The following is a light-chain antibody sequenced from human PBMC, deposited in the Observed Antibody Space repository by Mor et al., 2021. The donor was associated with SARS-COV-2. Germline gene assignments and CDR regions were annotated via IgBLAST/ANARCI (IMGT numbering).Light chain of an antibody. CDR3: QSYDSSLSGPNWV. CDR2: GNS. V-gene: IGLV1-40*01. J-gene: IGLJ3*02. Sequence: SCTGSSSNIGAGYDVHWYQQLPGTAPKLLIYGNSNRPSGVPDRFSGSKSGTSASLAITGLQAEDEADYYCQSYDSSLSGPNWVFGGGTK. CDR1: SSNIGAGYD.